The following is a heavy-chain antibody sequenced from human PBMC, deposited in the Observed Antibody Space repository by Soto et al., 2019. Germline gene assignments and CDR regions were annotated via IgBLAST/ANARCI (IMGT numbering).Heavy chain of an antibody. CDR2: IYYSGST. CDR1: GGYISSYY. CDR3: GSGSYYYYMDV. Sequence: SETLSLTCTVSGGYISSYYWSWIRQPPGKGLEWIGYIYYSGSTNYNPSLKSRVTISLDTSKNQFSLKLSSVTAADTAVYYCGSGSYYYYMDVWGKGTTVTVSS. J-gene: IGHJ6*03. D-gene: IGHD6-25*01. V-gene: IGHV4-59*08.